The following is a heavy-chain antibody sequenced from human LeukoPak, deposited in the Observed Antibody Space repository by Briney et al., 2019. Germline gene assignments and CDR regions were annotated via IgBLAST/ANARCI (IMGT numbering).Heavy chain of an antibody. J-gene: IGHJ6*02. CDR3: ARAMVRGVYYYGMDV. V-gene: IGHV3-7*01. D-gene: IGHD3-10*01. CDR1: GFTFSSYW. CDR2: IKQDGSEK. Sequence: GGSLRLSCAASGFTFSSYWMSWVRQAPGKRLEWVANIKQDGSEKYYVDSVKGRFTISRDNAKNSLYLQMNSLRAEDTAVYYCARAMVRGVYYYGMDVWGQGTTVTVSS.